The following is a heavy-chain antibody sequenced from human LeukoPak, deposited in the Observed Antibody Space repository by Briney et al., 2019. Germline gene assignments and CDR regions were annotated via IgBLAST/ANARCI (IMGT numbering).Heavy chain of an antibody. CDR3: ARDNYSGNWA. CDR1: GFTFSRYW. J-gene: IGHJ5*02. Sequence: GGSLRLSCAASGFTFSRYWMHWVRQVPGKGLVWVSRINNDGSYTDYADSVKGRFTISRDNAKNTLYLQVNSLRAEDTAVYYCARDNYSGNWAWGQGTLVTVSS. CDR2: INNDGSYT. D-gene: IGHD4-23*01. V-gene: IGHV3-74*01.